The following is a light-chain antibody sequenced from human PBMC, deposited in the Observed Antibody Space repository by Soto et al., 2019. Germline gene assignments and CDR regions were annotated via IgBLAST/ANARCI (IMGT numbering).Light chain of an antibody. CDR2: RAS. CDR1: QSVTSNF. Sequence: EVLLTQSPDTLSLSPGESATLSCRASQSVTSNFLAWYQQKPGQAPRLLIHRASSRATGVPDSFSGSGSGTDFTLTISRLAPEDFALYYCQHYGSSPHTFGQGTKLEIK. V-gene: IGKV3-20*01. CDR3: QHYGSSPHT. J-gene: IGKJ2*01.